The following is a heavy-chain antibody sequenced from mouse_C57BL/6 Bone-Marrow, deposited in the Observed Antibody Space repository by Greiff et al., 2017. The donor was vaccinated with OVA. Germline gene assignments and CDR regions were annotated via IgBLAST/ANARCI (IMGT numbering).Heavy chain of an antibody. CDR3: ARGEYGYLAY. CDR2: IYPGDGDT. Sequence: VQLQQSGPELVKPGASVKISCKASGYAFSSSWMNWVKQRPGKGLEWIGRIYPGDGDTNYNGKFKGKATLTADKSSSTAYMQLSSLTSEDSAVYFCARGEYGYLAYWGQGTLVTVSA. CDR1: GYAFSSSW. D-gene: IGHD2-2*01. J-gene: IGHJ3*01. V-gene: IGHV1-82*01.